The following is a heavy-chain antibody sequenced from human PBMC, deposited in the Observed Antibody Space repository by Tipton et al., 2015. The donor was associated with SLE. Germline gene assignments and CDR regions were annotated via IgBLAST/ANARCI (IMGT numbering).Heavy chain of an antibody. CDR3: TVMYGSGSYPFDH. CDR2: IYHSGST. D-gene: IGHD3-10*01. V-gene: IGHV4-38-2*01. CDR1: GYSISKDYY. Sequence: GLVKPSETLSLNCADSGYSISKDYYWGWIRQSPGKGLEWIGIIYHSGSTYYNPSLRSRVTISVETSKNQFSPKLTSVTAADTAVYYCTVMYGSGSYPFDHWGQGTLVTVSS. J-gene: IGHJ5*02.